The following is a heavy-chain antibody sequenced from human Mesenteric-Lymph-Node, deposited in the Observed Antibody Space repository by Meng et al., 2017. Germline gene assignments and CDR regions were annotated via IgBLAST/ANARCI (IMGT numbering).Heavy chain of an antibody. V-gene: IGHV4-4*01. CDR3: ERKEGGPHDR. J-gene: IGHJ5*02. CDR1: GGFISNNNW. D-gene: IGHD3-16*01. CDR2: IHHSGST. Sequence: HGQLQASGPGLVKPPGTPCLTRDVSGGFISNNNWWSWVRQPPGKGLEWIGEIHHSGSTSYNPSLKSRVTITVDKTKNQFSLKLTSGTDAETAVYCCERKEGGPHDRWSQGTLVTVSS.